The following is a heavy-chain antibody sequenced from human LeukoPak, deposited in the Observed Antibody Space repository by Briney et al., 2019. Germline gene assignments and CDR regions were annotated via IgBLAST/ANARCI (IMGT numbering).Heavy chain of an antibody. D-gene: IGHD1-1*01. CDR2: IYSGGST. CDR3: ARDDDAFRPL. CDR1: GFTFSDYY. J-gene: IGHJ4*02. V-gene: IGHV3-66*02. Sequence: GGSLRLSCAASGFTFSDYYMSWVRQAPGKGLEWVSVIYSGGSTYYADSVKGRFTISRDNSKNTLYLQMNSLRAEDTAVYYCARDDDAFRPLWGQGTLVTVSS.